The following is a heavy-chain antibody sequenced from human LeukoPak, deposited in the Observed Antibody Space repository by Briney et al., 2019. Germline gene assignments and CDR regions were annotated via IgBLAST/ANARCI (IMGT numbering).Heavy chain of an antibody. Sequence: SETLSLTCAVSGYSISSGYYWGWIRQPPGKGLGWIGSIYHSGSTYYNPSLKSRVTISVDTSKNQFSLKLSSVTAADTAVYYCARGFGELLYNWFDPWGQGTLVTVSS. CDR2: IYHSGST. CDR3: ARGFGELLYNWFDP. V-gene: IGHV4-38-2*01. J-gene: IGHJ5*02. CDR1: GYSISSGYY. D-gene: IGHD3-10*01.